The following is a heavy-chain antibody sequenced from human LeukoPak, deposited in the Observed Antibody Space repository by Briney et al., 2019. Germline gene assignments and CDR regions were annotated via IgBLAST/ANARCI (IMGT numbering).Heavy chain of an antibody. V-gene: IGHV3-21*01. D-gene: IGHD2-2*01. CDR2: ISSSSSYI. J-gene: IGHJ4*02. Sequence: RGSLRLSCAASGFTFSSYSMNWVRQAPGKGLEWVSSISSSSSYIYYADSVKGRFTISRDNAKNSLYLQMNSLRAEDTSVYYCARAVRLCSSISCYDNYFDYWGQGTLVTVSS. CDR3: ARAVRLCSSISCYDNYFDY. CDR1: GFTFSSYS.